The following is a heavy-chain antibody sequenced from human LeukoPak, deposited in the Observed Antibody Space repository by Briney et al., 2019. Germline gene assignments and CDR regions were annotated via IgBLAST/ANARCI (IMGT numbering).Heavy chain of an antibody. CDR3: ASLTTVTQGYFDS. Sequence: PSETLSLTCTVSGGSISSYYWSWIRQPPGKGLEWIGYIYYSGSTNYNPSLKSRLTISVDASKNQFSLKLSSVTATDTAVYYCASLTTVTQGYFDSWGQGTLVTVSS. V-gene: IGHV4-59*08. CDR1: GGSISSYY. D-gene: IGHD4-17*01. J-gene: IGHJ4*02. CDR2: IYYSGST.